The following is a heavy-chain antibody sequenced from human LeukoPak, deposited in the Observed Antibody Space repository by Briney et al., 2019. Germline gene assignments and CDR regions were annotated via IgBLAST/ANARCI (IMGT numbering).Heavy chain of an antibody. CDR2: IYYSGST. CDR1: GGSISSYY. Sequence: PSETLSLTCTVSGGSISSYYWSWIRQPPGKGLEWIGYIYYSGSTNYNPSLKSRVTMSVDTSKNQFSLKLSSVTAADTAVYYRARVEDFGQAPDSYGYYGMDVGGQGTTVTVS. V-gene: IGHV4-59*12. CDR3: ARVEDFGQAPDSYGYYGMDV. D-gene: IGHD2-15*01. J-gene: IGHJ6*02.